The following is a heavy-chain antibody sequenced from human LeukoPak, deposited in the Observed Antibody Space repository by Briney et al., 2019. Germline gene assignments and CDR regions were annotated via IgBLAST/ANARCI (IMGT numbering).Heavy chain of an antibody. CDR2: ISGSGGST. J-gene: IGHJ4*02. Sequence: GGSLRLSCAASGFTFSSYAMSWVRQAPGKGLEWVSAISGSGGSTYYADSVKGRFTISRDNSKNTLYLRMNSLRAEDTAVYYCAKGGRPRASLDYFDYWGQGTLVTVSS. CDR3: AKGGRPRASLDYFDY. CDR1: GFTFSSYA. V-gene: IGHV3-23*01.